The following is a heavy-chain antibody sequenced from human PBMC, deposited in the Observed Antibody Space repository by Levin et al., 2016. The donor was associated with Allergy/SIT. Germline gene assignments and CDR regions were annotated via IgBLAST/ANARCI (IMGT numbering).Heavy chain of an antibody. CDR2: INHSGST. Sequence: SETLSLTCAVYGGSFSGYYWSWIRQPPGKGLEWIGEINHSGSTNYNPSLKSRVTISVDTSKNQFSLKLSSVTAADTAVYYCARVQGSWSGNWPTPWGQGTLVTVSS. D-gene: IGHD3-3*01. CDR1: GGSFSGYY. V-gene: IGHV4-34*01. J-gene: IGHJ4*02. CDR3: ARVQGSWSGNWPTP.